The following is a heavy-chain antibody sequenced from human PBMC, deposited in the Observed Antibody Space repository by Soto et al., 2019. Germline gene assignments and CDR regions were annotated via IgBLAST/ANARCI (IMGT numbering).Heavy chain of an antibody. V-gene: IGHV4-30-4*01. D-gene: IGHD3-3*01. CDR1: GGSISSGDYY. J-gene: IGHJ6*02. CDR2: IYYSGST. Sequence: SETLSLTCTVSGGSISSGDYYWSWIRQPPGKGLEWIGYIYYSGSTYYNPSLKSRVTISVDTSKNQFSLKLSSVTAADTAVYYCARAVTIFGRYGMDVWGQGTTVTVSS. CDR3: ARAVTIFGRYGMDV.